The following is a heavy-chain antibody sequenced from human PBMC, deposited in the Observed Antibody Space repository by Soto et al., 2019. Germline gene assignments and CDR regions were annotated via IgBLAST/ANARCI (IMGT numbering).Heavy chain of an antibody. Sequence: ASVKVSCKASGYTFTSYGISWVRQAPGQGLEWMGWISAYNGNTNYAQKLQGRVTMTTDTSTSTAYMELRSLRSDDTAVYYCARNFDSSGYYSMAYYYYYYGMDVWGQGTTVTVSS. CDR3: ARNFDSSGYYSMAYYYYYYGMDV. V-gene: IGHV1-18*01. D-gene: IGHD3-22*01. J-gene: IGHJ6*02. CDR1: GYTFTSYG. CDR2: ISAYNGNT.